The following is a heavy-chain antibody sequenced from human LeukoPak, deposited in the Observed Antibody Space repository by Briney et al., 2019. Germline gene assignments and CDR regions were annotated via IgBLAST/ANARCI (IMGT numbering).Heavy chain of an antibody. Sequence: ASVKVSCKASGYTFTSYYTHWVRQAPGQGLEWMGIINPSGGSTSYAQKFQGRVTMTRDTSTSTVYMELSSLRSEDTAVYYCAIYGSGSYYAYYFDYWGQGTLVTVSS. CDR3: AIYGSGSYYAYYFDY. V-gene: IGHV1-46*01. D-gene: IGHD3-10*01. CDR1: GYTFTSYY. J-gene: IGHJ4*02. CDR2: INPSGGST.